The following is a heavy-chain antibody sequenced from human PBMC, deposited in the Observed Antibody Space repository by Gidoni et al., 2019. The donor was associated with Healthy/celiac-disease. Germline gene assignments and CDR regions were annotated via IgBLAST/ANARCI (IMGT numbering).Heavy chain of an antibody. CDR1: GFPFSSYS. CDR3: ARDVVVVAATSNYYYGMDV. Sequence: EVQLVESGGGLVKPGGSLRLSCAASGFPFSSYSMNWVRQAPGKGLEWVSSISSSSSYIYYADSVKGRFTISRDNAKNSLYLQMNSLRAEDTAVYYCARDVVVVAATSNYYYGMDVWGQGTTVTVSS. D-gene: IGHD2-15*01. J-gene: IGHJ6*02. V-gene: IGHV3-21*01. CDR2: ISSSSSYI.